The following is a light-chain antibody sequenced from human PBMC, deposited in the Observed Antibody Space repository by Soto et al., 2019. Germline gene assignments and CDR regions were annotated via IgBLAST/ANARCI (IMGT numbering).Light chain of an antibody. CDR2: GVS. CDR1: SSDVGGYNY. V-gene: IGLV2-14*03. CDR3: MSYTSSSTWV. Sequence: QSALTQPASVSGSPGQSITISCTGTSSDVGGYNYVSWYQQHPGKAPKLMIYGVSNRSSGVSNRFSGSKSGNTASLTISGLQAEDEADYYCMSYTSSSTWVFGGGTKLTVL. J-gene: IGLJ3*02.